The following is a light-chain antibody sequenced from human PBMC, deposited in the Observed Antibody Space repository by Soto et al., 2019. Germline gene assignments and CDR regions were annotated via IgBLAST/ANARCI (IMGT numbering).Light chain of an antibody. CDR2: DAS. V-gene: IGKV3-11*01. CDR3: QQRSNWIT. CDR1: QSVSSY. J-gene: IGKJ5*01. Sequence: EIVWTQSPATLSLSPGERATLSCRASQSVSSYLAWYQQKPGQAPRLLIYDASNGATGIPARFSGSGSGTDFTLTICSLEPEDFAVYYCQQRSNWITFGQGTLLDI.